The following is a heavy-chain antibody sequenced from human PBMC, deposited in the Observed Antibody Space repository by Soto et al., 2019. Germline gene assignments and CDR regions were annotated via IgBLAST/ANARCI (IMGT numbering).Heavy chain of an antibody. J-gene: IGHJ1*01. V-gene: IGHV1-69*13. D-gene: IGHD1-26*01. CDR1: GGTFNTYT. Sequence: GASVKVSCKASGGTFNTYTFSWVRQAPGQGLEWVGSIIPIFGTTHYAQSFQGRLSITADQSSTTTYMELRSLTSHDTALYYCARIPRYSFPTSDPLDNWGQGTLVTVSS. CDR3: ARIPRYSFPTSDPLDN. CDR2: IIPIFGTT.